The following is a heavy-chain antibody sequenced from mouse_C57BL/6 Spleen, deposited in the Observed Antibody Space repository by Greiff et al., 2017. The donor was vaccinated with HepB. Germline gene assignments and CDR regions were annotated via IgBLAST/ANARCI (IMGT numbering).Heavy chain of an antibody. V-gene: IGHV1-15*01. CDR3: TRKDFDY. J-gene: IGHJ2*01. CDR1: GYTFTDYE. CDR2: IDPETGGT. Sequence: VQLQQSGAELVRPGASVTLSCKASGYTFTDYEMHWVKQTPVHGLEWIGAIDPETGGTSYNQKFKGKAILTADKSSSTAYMELRSLTSEDYAVYDCTRKDFDYWGRGTTLTVSS.